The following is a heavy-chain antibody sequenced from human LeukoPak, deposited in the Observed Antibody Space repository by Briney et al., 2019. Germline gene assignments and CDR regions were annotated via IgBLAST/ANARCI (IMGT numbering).Heavy chain of an antibody. CDR2: ISYDGSNK. V-gene: IGHV3-30-3*01. CDR3: ARWPYSSSYYFDY. Sequence: GGSLRLSCAASGFTFSSYAMHWVRQAPGKGLEWVAVISYDGSNKYYADSVKGRFTISRDNAKNSLYLQMNSLRAEDTAVYYCARWPYSSSYYFDYWGQGTLVTVSS. J-gene: IGHJ4*02. D-gene: IGHD6-6*01. CDR1: GFTFSSYA.